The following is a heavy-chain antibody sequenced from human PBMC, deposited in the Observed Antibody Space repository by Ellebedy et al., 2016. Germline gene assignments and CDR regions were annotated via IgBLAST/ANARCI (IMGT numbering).Heavy chain of an antibody. Sequence: GESLKISXVASEFALQIYGMHWVRQAPGKGLEWVGMSRPEGRDHFYADSVKGRITFSRDNSKNTVYLELTSLRAEDTAVYYCARDGAKREIDYWGQGTLVTVSS. CDR2: SRPEGRDH. CDR1: EFALQIYG. V-gene: IGHV3-33*01. D-gene: IGHD1-26*01. J-gene: IGHJ4*02. CDR3: ARDGAKREIDY.